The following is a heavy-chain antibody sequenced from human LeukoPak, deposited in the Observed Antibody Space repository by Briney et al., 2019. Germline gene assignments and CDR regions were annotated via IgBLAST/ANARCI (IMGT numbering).Heavy chain of an antibody. J-gene: IGHJ4*02. CDR1: GYTFTGYY. CDR2: INPNSGGI. V-gene: IGHV1-2*02. CDR3: ARDLTTMVRGVYYFDY. Sequence: ASVKVSCKASGYTFTGYYMHWVRQAPGQGLEWMGWINPNSGGINYAQKFQGRVTMTRDTSISTAYMELSRLRSDDTAVYYCARDLTTMVRGVYYFDYWGQGTLVTVSS. D-gene: IGHD3-10*01.